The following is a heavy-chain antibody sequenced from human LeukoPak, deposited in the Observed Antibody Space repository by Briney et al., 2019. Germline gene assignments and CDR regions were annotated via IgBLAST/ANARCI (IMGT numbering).Heavy chain of an antibody. CDR1: GYTFTSYG. CDR3: ARLNYMPMFGVVIILFDY. CDR2: ISAYNGNT. J-gene: IGHJ4*02. Sequence: ASVKVSCKASGYTFTSYGISWVRQAPGQGLEWMGWISAYNGNTNYAQKLQGRVTMTTDTSTSTAYMELRSLRSDDTAVYYCARLNYMPMFGVVIILFDYWGQGTLVTVSS. D-gene: IGHD3-3*01. V-gene: IGHV1-18*01.